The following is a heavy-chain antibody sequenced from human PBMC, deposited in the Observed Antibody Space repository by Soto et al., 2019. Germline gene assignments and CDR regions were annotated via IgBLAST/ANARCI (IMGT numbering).Heavy chain of an antibody. J-gene: IGHJ6*03. V-gene: IGHV1-18*01. CDR1: GYTFTSYG. Sequence: QVQLVQSGAEVKKPGASVKVSCKASGYTFTSYGISWVRQAPGQGLEWMGWISAYNGNTNYAQKLQGRVTMTTDTSTSTAYMELRRLRSDDTAVYYCARGYSYCSGGSCFHYYYYMDVWGKGTTVTVSS. CDR3: ARGYSYCSGGSCFHYYYYMDV. D-gene: IGHD2-15*01. CDR2: ISAYNGNT.